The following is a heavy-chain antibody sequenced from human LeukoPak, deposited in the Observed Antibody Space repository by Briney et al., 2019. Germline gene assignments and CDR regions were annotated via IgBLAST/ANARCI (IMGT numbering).Heavy chain of an antibody. CDR1: GGTFSSYA. V-gene: IGHV1-69*05. CDR3: AQGYYDFWSGYSHHYYYMDV. Sequence: SVKVSCKASGGTFSSYAISLVRQAPGQGLEWMGRIIPIFGTANYAQKFQGRVTITTDESTSTAYMELSSLRSEDTAVYYCAQGYYDFWSGYSHHYYYMDVWGKGTTVTVSS. D-gene: IGHD3-3*01. CDR2: IIPIFGTA. J-gene: IGHJ6*03.